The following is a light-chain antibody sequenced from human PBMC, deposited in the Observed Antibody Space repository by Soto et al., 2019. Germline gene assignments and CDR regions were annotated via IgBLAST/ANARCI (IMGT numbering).Light chain of an antibody. V-gene: IGKV1-39*01. CDR1: QSISNC. J-gene: IGKJ4*01. CDR3: QESYTTPLT. CDR2: SAS. Sequence: VKMTQSPSSLSASIGVRVPLTCRASQSISNCLNWYQHKPGNAPKLMIHSASTLESGVPSRFSGGGSGTECNFTISSLQREDAATYYCQESYTTPLTLVGGTKVDIK.